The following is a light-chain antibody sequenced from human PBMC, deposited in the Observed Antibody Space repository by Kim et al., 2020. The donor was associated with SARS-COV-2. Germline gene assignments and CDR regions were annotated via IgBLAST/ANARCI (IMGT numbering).Light chain of an antibody. CDR1: SLRRYY. J-gene: IGLJ3*02. CDR2: GKN. V-gene: IGLV3-19*01. CDR3: HSRDSSNNHL. Sequence: SSELTQDPAVSVALGQTVRITCQGDSLRRYYASWYQQKSGQAPVLVIYGKNNRPSGIPDRVSGSSSGNTASLTITGAQAEDEAAYYCHSRDSSNNHLFGG.